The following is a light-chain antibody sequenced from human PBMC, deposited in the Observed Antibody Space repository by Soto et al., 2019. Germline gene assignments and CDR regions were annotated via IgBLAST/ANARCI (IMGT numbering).Light chain of an antibody. J-gene: IGKJ1*01. V-gene: IGKV3-11*01. Sequence: DIVLTQSPATLSLSPGERATLSCRASPSVSSYLAWYQQKPGQAPRLLIYDASNRATGIPARFSGSGSGTDFTLTISSLEPEDFAVYYCQQRSNLPPWTFGQGTKVEIK. CDR2: DAS. CDR3: QQRSNLPPWT. CDR1: PSVSSY.